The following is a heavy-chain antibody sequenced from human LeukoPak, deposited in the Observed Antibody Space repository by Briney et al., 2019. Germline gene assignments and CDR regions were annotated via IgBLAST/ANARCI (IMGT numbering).Heavy chain of an antibody. J-gene: IGHJ4*02. CDR2: VSAYNGNT. V-gene: IGHV1-18*01. Sequence: ASVKVSCKASGYTFTSYGISWVRQAPGQGLEWMGWVSAYNGNTNYAQKLQGRVTMTTDTSTSTAYMELRSLRSDDTAVYYCARYSAGIFGVVTSPYYFDYWGQGTLVTVSS. CDR1: GYTFTSYG. CDR3: ARYSAGIFGVVTSPYYFDY. D-gene: IGHD3-3*01.